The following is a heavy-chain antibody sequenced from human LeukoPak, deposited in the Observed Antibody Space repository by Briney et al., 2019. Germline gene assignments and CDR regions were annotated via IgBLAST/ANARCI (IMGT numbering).Heavy chain of an antibody. CDR1: GFTFSSYS. J-gene: IGHJ4*02. V-gene: IGHV3-21*01. Sequence: PGGSLRLSCAASGFTFSSYSMNWVRQAPGKGLEWVSSICSSSSYIYYADSVKGRFTISGDNPKNSLYLQMNSLRAEDTAVYYCARDSYSSGPNFDYWGQGTLVTVSS. CDR3: ARDSYSSGPNFDY. D-gene: IGHD6-19*01. CDR2: ICSSSSYI.